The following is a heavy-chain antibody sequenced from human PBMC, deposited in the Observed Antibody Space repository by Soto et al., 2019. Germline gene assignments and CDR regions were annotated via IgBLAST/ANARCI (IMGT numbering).Heavy chain of an antibody. J-gene: IGHJ4*02. Sequence: QLQLQESGPGLVKPSETLSLTCTVSGGSISSSSYYWGWIRQPPGKGLEWIGSIYYSGSTYYNPSLKSRVTISVDTSKNQFSLKLSSVTAADTAVYYCARLRDPLISVGATRDYFDYWGQGTLVTVSS. CDR2: IYYSGST. CDR3: ARLRDPLISVGATRDYFDY. V-gene: IGHV4-39*01. CDR1: GGSISSSSYY. D-gene: IGHD1-26*01.